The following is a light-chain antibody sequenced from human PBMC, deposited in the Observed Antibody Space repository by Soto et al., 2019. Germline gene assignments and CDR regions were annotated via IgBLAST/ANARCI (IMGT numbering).Light chain of an antibody. Sequence: EIVLTQSPGTLSLSPGERATLSCRASQSVSSSYLAWYQQKPGQAPSLLIYGASSRSTGIPDRFSGSGSGTDFTLTISRLEPEDFAVYYCQQYGSSPTFGQWTKVEIK. CDR1: QSVSSSY. CDR3: QQYGSSPT. J-gene: IGKJ1*01. CDR2: GAS. V-gene: IGKV3-20*01.